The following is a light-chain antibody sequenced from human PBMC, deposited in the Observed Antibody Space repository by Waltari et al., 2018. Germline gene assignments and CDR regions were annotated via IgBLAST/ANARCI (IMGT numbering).Light chain of an antibody. J-gene: IGLJ1*01. CDR2: YDR. Sequence: SYVVTQPPSVSVAPGETATITCGGDNIGTYSVHWYQQKAGQAPGLVIFYDRARPSGIPDRFSGSNSGNTATLTISRVEAGDEARYYCHVWHPHVDPGVFGTGTEVTVL. CDR1: NIGTYS. V-gene: IGLV3-21*04. CDR3: HVWHPHVDPGV.